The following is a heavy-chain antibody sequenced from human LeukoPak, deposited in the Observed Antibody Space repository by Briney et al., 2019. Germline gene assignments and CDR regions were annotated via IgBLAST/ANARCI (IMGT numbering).Heavy chain of an antibody. V-gene: IGHV1-2*02. CDR3: ARYRYAGRSIDY. D-gene: IGHD1-1*01. CDR2: INPNSGGT. Sequence: GASVKVSCKASGYTFTGYYMHWVRQAPGQGLEWMGWINPNSGGTNYAQKFQGRVTMTRDTSISTAYMELSRLRPDDTAVYYCARYRYAGRSIDYWGQGTLVTVSS. J-gene: IGHJ4*02. CDR1: GYTFTGYY.